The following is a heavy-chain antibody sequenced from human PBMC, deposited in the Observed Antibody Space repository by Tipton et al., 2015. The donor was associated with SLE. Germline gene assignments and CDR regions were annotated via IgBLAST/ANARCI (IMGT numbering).Heavy chain of an antibody. CDR1: GFTFSSYE. D-gene: IGHD4-23*01. CDR3: VRVLLGGGHGREDY. V-gene: IGHV3-48*03. Sequence: GSLRLSCAASGFTFSSYEMNWVRQAPGKGLEWVSYISSSGSTIYYADSVKGRFTISRDNAKNSLYLQMNSLRAEDTAVYYCVRVLLGGGHGREDYWGQGTLVTVSS. J-gene: IGHJ4*02. CDR2: ISSSGSTI.